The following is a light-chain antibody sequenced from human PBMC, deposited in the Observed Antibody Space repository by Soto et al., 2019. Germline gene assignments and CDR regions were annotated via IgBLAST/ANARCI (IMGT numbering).Light chain of an antibody. Sequence: ENVLTQSPGTLDLSPGERATFSCRASQTVRSNYLAWYQQKPGQAPRLLMYGASSRAPGITDRFSGSGSGTDFTLTINRLESEDFAVLFCLQYGGSQYTFGPGNKLEMK. CDR2: GAS. J-gene: IGKJ2*01. V-gene: IGKV3-20*01. CDR1: QTVRSNY. CDR3: LQYGGSQYT.